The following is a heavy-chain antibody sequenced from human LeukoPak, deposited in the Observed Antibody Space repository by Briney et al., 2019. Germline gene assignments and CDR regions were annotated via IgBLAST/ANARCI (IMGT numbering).Heavy chain of an antibody. J-gene: IGHJ6*02. CDR1: GFTFGRNW. V-gene: IGHV3-7*01. CDR3: ARDYFGSGTYYPYQYYGMDV. D-gene: IGHD3-10*01. CDR2: IKQDGSEK. Sequence: GGSLRLPCAASGFTFGRNWMSWVRQAPGKGLEWVASIKQDGSEKNYVDSVKGRFTISRDNAKNSLSLQMNSLRAEDTAVYFCARDYFGSGTYYPYQYYGMDVWGQGTTVTVSS.